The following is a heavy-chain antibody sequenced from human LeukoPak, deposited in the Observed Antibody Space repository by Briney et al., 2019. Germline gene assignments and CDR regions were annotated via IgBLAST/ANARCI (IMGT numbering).Heavy chain of an antibody. CDR1: GYTFTGYY. CDR2: INPNSGGT. V-gene: IGHV1-2*02. Sequence: ASVKVSCKASGYTFTGYYMHWVRQAPGQGLEWMGCINPNSGGTNYAQKFQGRVTMTRDTSISTAYMELSSLRSEDTAVYYCARKGGYDYVWASYLPYYFDYWGQGTLVTVSS. J-gene: IGHJ4*02. D-gene: IGHD3-16*02. CDR3: ARKGGYDYVWASYLPYYFDY.